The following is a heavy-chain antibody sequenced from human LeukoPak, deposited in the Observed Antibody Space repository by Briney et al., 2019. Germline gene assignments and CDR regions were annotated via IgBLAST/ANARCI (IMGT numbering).Heavy chain of an antibody. CDR3: AKGGKGFPLGLRFDS. Sequence: SETLSLTCTVSGGSISSGDNYWGWIRQPPGKGLEWIGYIYYSGRTYYNPSLKSRVTISVDTSKNQFSLKLTSLTAADTAVYYCAKGGKGFPLGLRFDSWGQGTLVSVSS. J-gene: IGHJ4*02. CDR1: GGSISSGDNY. D-gene: IGHD2-21*01. CDR2: IYYSGRT. V-gene: IGHV4-30-4*02.